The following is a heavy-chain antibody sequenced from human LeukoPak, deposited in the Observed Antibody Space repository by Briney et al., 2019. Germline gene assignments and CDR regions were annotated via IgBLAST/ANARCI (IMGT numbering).Heavy chain of an antibody. CDR2: IYYSGST. CDR3: ARVLKWEPPPRAFDI. D-gene: IGHD1-26*01. Sequence: SETLSLTCTVSGGSISSYYWSWIRQPPGKGLEWIGYIYYSGSTNYNPSLKSRVTISVDTSKNQFSLKLSSVTAADTAVYYCARVLKWEPPPRAFDIWGQGTMVTVSS. V-gene: IGHV4-59*01. CDR1: GGSISSYY. J-gene: IGHJ3*02.